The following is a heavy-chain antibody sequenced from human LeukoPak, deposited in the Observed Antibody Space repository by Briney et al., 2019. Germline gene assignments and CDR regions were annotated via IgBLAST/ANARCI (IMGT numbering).Heavy chain of an antibody. CDR3: ANHYYDSSGYHTPIDY. CDR1: GFTFSSYG. D-gene: IGHD3-22*01. J-gene: IGHJ4*02. V-gene: IGHV3-30*02. CDR2: IRYDGSNK. Sequence: GGSLRLSCAASGFTFSSYGMHWVRQAPGKGLEWVAFIRYDGSNKYYADSVKGRFTISRDNSKNTLYLQMNSLRAEDTAVYYCANHYYDSSGYHTPIDYWGQGTLVTVSP.